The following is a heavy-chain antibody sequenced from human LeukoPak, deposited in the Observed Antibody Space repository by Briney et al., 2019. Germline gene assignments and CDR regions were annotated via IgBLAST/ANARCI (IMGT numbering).Heavy chain of an antibody. CDR3: ARDPLNYDYDSSGYYYDLDY. V-gene: IGHV1-69*06. D-gene: IGHD3-22*01. CDR2: IIPIFGTA. Sequence: GASVKVSCKSSGGTFSSYAISWVRQAPGQGLEWMGGIIPIFGTANYAQKFQGRVTITADKSTSTAYMELSSLRYEDTAVYYCARDPLNYDYDSSGYYYDLDYWGQGTLVTVPS. CDR1: GGTFSSYA. J-gene: IGHJ4*02.